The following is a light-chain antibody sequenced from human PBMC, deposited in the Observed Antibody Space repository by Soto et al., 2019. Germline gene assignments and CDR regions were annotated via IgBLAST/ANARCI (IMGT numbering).Light chain of an antibody. CDR2: DAS. CDR3: QQRSNWPPYT. CDR1: QSVSSY. V-gene: IGKV3-11*01. Sequence: EIVSTQSPATLSLSPGERATLSCRASQSVSSYLAWYQQKPGQAPRLLIYDASNRATGIPARFSSSGSGTDFTLTISSLEPEDFAVYYCQQRSNWPPYTFGQGTKVDIK. J-gene: IGKJ2*01.